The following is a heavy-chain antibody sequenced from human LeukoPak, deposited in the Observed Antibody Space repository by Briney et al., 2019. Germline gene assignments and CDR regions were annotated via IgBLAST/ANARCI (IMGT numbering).Heavy chain of an antibody. CDR1: GFTFSSYA. CDR2: ISGNSGNT. CDR3: ATRVMIAITPRGAFHI. V-gene: IGHV3-23*01. D-gene: IGHD3-16*01. J-gene: IGHJ3*02. Sequence: GGSLRLSCAASGFTFSSYAMNWVRQAPGKGLEWVSGISGNSGNTYYAESVKGRFTISRDNSKKTLYLQMNSLRAEDTAMYYCATRVMIAITPRGAFHIWGQGTMVTVSS.